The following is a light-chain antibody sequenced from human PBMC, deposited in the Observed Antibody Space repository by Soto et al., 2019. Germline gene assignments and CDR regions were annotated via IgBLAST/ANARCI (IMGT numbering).Light chain of an antibody. Sequence: QPVLTQPPSASGTPGQRVTISCSGSRFNIGSNTVNWYQQLPGTAPKLLIYSDNQRPSGVPDRFSDSKSGTSASLAISGLQSEDEADYYCAAWDDSLNGVVIGGGTKLTVL. V-gene: IGLV1-44*01. CDR3: AAWDDSLNGVV. J-gene: IGLJ2*01. CDR2: SDN. CDR1: RFNIGSNT.